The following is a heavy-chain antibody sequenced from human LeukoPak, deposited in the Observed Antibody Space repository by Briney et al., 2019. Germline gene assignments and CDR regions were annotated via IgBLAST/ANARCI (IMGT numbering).Heavy chain of an antibody. CDR1: GDSISSYY. Sequence: SETLSLTCTVSGDSISSYYWNWIRQPPGKGLEWIGYIYYSGSTNYNPSLKSRVTISVDTSKNQFSLKLSSVTAADTAGYYCARSGSYLDYWGQGTLVTVSS. V-gene: IGHV4-59*01. J-gene: IGHJ4*02. CDR2: IYYSGST. D-gene: IGHD1-26*01. CDR3: ARSGSYLDY.